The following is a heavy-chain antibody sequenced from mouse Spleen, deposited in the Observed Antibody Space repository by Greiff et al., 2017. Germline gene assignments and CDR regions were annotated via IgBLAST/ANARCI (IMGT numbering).Heavy chain of an antibody. CDR2: IDPETGGT. V-gene: IGHV1-15*01. CDR3: TRSNYYGSSYWFDY. Sequence: VQLQQSGAELVRPGASVTLSCKASGYTFTDYEMHWVKQTPVHGLEWIGAIDPETGGTAYNQKFKGKAILTADKSSSTAYMELRSLTSEDSAVYYCTRSNYYGSSYWFDYWGQGTTLTVSS. CDR1: GYTFTDYE. J-gene: IGHJ2*01. D-gene: IGHD1-1*01.